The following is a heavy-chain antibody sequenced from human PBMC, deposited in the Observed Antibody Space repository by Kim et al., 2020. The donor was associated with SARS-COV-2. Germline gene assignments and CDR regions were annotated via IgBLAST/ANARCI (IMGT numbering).Heavy chain of an antibody. Sequence: GGSLRLSCAASGFTVSSNYMSWVRQAPGKGLEWVSVIYSGGSTYYADSVKGRFTISRHNSKNTLYLQMNSRRAEDTAVYYCARDTYGYFDYWGQGTLVTVSS. V-gene: IGHV3-53*04. CDR3: ARDTYGYFDY. J-gene: IGHJ4*02. CDR2: IYSGGST. CDR1: GFTVSSNY. D-gene: IGHD2-8*01.